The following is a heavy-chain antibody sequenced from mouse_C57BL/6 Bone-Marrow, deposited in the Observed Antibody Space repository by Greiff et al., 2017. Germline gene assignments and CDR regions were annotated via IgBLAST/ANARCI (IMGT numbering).Heavy chain of an antibody. Sequence: DVQLVESGGGLVQPKGSLKLSCAASGFSFNTYAMNWVRQAPGKGLEWVARIRSKSNNYATYYADSVKDRFTISRDDSESMLYLQMNNLKTEATAMYYCVGTWFAYWGQGTLVTVSA. CDR3: VGTWFAY. CDR2: IRSKSNNYAT. CDR1: GFSFNTYA. D-gene: IGHD2-14*01. J-gene: IGHJ3*01. V-gene: IGHV10-1*01.